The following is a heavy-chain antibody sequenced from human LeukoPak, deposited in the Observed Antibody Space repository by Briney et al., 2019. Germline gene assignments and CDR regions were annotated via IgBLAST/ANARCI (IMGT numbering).Heavy chain of an antibody. D-gene: IGHD2-15*01. CDR3: ARQNLDCSGGSCYGKYYFDY. Sequence: SETLSLTCTVSGGSISSYYWSWIRQPPGKGLEWIGYIYYSGSTNYNPSLKSRVTTSVDTSKNQFSLKLSSVTAADTAVYYCARQNLDCSGGSCYGKYYFDYWGQGTLVTVSS. CDR2: IYYSGST. V-gene: IGHV4-59*08. J-gene: IGHJ4*02. CDR1: GGSISSYY.